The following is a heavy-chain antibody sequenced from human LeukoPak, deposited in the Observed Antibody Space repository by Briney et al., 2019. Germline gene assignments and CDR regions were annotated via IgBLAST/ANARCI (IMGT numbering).Heavy chain of an antibody. Sequence: GASVKVSCKASGYTFTGYYMHWVRRAPGQGLEWMGWINPYSGGTNYAQKFRGRVTMTRDTSISTAYMELSRLRSDDTAVYYCARGTTLYYCMDVWGKGTTVTVSS. CDR1: GYTFTGYY. V-gene: IGHV1-2*02. J-gene: IGHJ6*03. D-gene: IGHD1/OR15-1a*01. CDR3: ARGTTLYYCMDV. CDR2: INPYSGGT.